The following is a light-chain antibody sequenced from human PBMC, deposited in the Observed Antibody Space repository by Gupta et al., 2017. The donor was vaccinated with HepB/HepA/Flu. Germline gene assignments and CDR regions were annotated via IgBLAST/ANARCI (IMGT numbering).Light chain of an antibody. CDR2: SVN. V-gene: IGLV1-44*01. CDR1: CSNVGSNT. J-gene: IGLJ3*02. Sequence: QSVLTQHPYPSRSPGQRVTISCSGRCSNVGSNTVNWYQQLPGTAPTLLIYSVNQRPSGVPDRFSGSKSGSSASLSISVLRSEDEADYYCAAWDDSLNVWVFGGGTKLTVL. CDR3: AAWDDSLNVWV.